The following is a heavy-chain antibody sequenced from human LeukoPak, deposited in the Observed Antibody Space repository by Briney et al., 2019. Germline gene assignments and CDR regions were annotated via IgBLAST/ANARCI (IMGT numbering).Heavy chain of an antibody. D-gene: IGHD2/OR15-2a*01. J-gene: IGHJ4*02. CDR1: GFTFSSYN. CDR3: AKVGVNGKYWYDF. CDR2: ISDNGRYT. Sequence: GGSLRLSCAASGFTFSSYNMNWVRQAPGKGLEWVSAISDNGRYTFYTDSVKGRFTVSRDNSKSTLYLQMNSLRAEDTALYYCAKVGVNGKYWYDFWGQGTLVTVSS. V-gene: IGHV3-23*01.